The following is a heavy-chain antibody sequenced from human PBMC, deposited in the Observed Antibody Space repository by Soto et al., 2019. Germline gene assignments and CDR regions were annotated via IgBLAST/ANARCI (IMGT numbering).Heavy chain of an antibody. Sequence: ASVEVSCKASSYTFTTYGISWVRQAPGHGLEWMGWISAYNGNTNYAQKLQGRVTMTTDTSTSTAYMELRSLRSDDTAVYYCARYCPVLRYFVLLLHPYYYYGMDVWGQGTTVTVSS. CDR3: ARYCPVLRYFVLLLHPYYYYGMDV. V-gene: IGHV1-18*01. CDR2: ISAYNGNT. J-gene: IGHJ6*02. D-gene: IGHD3-9*01. CDR1: SYTFTTYG.